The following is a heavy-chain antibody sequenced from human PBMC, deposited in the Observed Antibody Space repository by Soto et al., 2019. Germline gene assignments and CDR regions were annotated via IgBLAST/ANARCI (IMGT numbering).Heavy chain of an antibody. Sequence: QVQLVESGGGLVKPGGSLRLSCAASGFSFSDSYMSWVRQAPGKGLEWVAYISGSSGYTGYADSVKGRFTISRDNAKNSLYRQMNSLRVEDTAVYSCARDRGGYGPPDVWGQGTTVTVSS. J-gene: IGHJ6*02. CDR2: ISGSSGYT. CDR1: GFSFSDSY. CDR3: ARDRGGYGPPDV. D-gene: IGHD3-10*01. V-gene: IGHV3-11*06.